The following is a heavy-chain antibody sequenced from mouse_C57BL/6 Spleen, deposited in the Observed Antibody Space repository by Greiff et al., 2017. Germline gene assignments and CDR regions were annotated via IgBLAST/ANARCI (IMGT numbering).Heavy chain of an antibody. CDR2: IRNKANGYTT. V-gene: IGHV7-3*01. CDR1: GFTFTDYY. D-gene: IGHD1-1*01. Sequence: EVQVVESGGGLVQPGGSLSLSCAASGFTFTDYYMSWVRQPPGKALEWLGFIRNKANGYTTEYSASVKGRFTISRDNSQSILYLQMNALRAEDSATDYCARDPVPYAMDDWGKGTSVTVSS. J-gene: IGHJ4*01. CDR3: ARDPVPYAMDD.